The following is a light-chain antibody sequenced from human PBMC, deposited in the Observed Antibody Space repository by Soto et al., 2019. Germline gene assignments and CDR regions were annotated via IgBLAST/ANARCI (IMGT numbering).Light chain of an antibody. CDR1: QSIDSTH. J-gene: IGKJ1*01. CDR3: HQRQSWPRT. V-gene: IGKV3D-20*02. Sequence: EIVLTQSPDTLSLSPVEIAPRSFRASQSIDSTHLVWYQQKPGQAPSLLIFGASSRATGIPDRFSRSGSETDFTLTISDVEPEDFAVYYCHQRQSWPRTFGQGTKVDI. CDR2: GAS.